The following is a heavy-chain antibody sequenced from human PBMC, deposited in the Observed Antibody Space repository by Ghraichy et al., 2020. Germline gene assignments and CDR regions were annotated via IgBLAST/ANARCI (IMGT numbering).Heavy chain of an antibody. V-gene: IGHV4-34*01. CDR1: GGSFSGYY. CDR2: INHSGST. Sequence: GSLRLSCAVYGGSFSGYYWSWIRQPPGKGLEWIGEINHSGSTNYNPSLKSRVTISVDTSKNQFSLKLSSVTAADTAVYYCARGGHYWYFDLWGRGTLVTVSS. CDR3: ARGGHYWYFDL. J-gene: IGHJ2*01.